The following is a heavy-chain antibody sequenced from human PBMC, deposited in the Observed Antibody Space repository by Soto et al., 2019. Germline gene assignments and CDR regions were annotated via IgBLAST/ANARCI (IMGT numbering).Heavy chain of an antibody. V-gene: IGHV1-2*04. CDR3: ARGADSSSWYMDYYYYGMDV. CDR2: INPNSGGT. D-gene: IGHD6-13*01. J-gene: IGHJ6*02. CDR1: GYTFTGYY. Sequence: ASVKVSCKASGYTFTGYYMHWVRQAPGQGLEWMEWINPNSGGTNYAQKFQGWVTMTRDTSISTAYMELSRLRSDDTAVYYCARGADSSSWYMDYYYYGMDVWGQGTTVTVSS.